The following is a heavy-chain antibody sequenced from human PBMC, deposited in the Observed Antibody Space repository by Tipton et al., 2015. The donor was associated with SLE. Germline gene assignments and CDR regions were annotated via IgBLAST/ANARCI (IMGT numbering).Heavy chain of an antibody. J-gene: IGHJ6*02. CDR3: ARDNPLTYCYDSSGYYSYGMDV. Sequence: TLSLTCTVSGASVSSSDYYWTWIRQPPGKGLEWIGYIDYSGSTSYNPSLKSRLTISVDTSKNQLSLKLSSVTAADTAVYYCARDNPLTYCYDSSGYYSYGMDVWGQGSTVPVSS. CDR1: GASVSSSDYY. D-gene: IGHD3-22*01. CDR2: IDYSGST. V-gene: IGHV4-61*08.